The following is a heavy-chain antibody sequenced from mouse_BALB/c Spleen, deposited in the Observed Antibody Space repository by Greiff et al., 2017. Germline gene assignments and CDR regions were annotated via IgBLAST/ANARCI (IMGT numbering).Heavy chain of an antibody. V-gene: IGHV1S135*01. CDR2: IDPYNGGT. CDR1: GYAFTSYN. Sequence: EVQVVESGPELVKPGASVKVSCKASGYAFTSYNMYWVKQSHGKSLEWIGYIDPYNGGTSYNQKFKGKATLTVDKSSSTAYMHLNSLTSEDSAVYYCAREENYYGSSLYAMDYWGQGTSVTVSS. J-gene: IGHJ4*01. D-gene: IGHD1-1*01. CDR3: AREENYYGSSLYAMDY.